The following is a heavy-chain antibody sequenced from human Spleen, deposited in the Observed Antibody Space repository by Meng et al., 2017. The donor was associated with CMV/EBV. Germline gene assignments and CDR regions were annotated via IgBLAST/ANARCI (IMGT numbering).Heavy chain of an antibody. Sequence: QLQPWGDGLLTLSELLPLPSAVDVESFRSYYCSWLRQPPGKRLEVIGEINHSGSTNYNPSLKSRVTISVDTSKNQFSLKLSSVTAADTAVYYCARSRDGYNFDYWGQGTLVTVSS. J-gene: IGHJ4*02. D-gene: IGHD5-24*01. CDR1: VESFRSYY. CDR2: INHSGST. V-gene: IGHV4-34*02. CDR3: ARSRDGYNFDY.